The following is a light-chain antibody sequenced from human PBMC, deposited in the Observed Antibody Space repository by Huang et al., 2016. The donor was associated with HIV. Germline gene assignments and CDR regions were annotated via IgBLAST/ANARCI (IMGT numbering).Light chain of an antibody. J-gene: IGKJ2*01. Sequence: DIQMTQSPSTLSASVGGRVTITCRASQNIGSWLAWYQQKPGKAPKLLIYKASTLQCGVPSRFSGSGSGTGFTLTIRSLQPDDFATYFCQQLNSNPYTFGQGTQVQIK. CDR1: QNIGSW. V-gene: IGKV1-5*03. CDR2: KAS. CDR3: QQLNSNPYT.